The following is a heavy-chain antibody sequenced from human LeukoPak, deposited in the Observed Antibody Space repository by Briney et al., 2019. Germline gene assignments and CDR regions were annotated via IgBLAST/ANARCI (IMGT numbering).Heavy chain of an antibody. J-gene: IGHJ4*02. CDR1: GYTFTSYA. CDR2: INAGNGNA. Sequence: ASVRVSCKASGYTFTSYAMHWVRQAPGQRLEWMGWINAGNGNAKYSQKFQGRVTITRDTSASTAYMELSSLRSEDTAVYYCASHYYDSSGSDYWGQGTLVTVSS. CDR3: ASHYYDSSGSDY. D-gene: IGHD3-22*01. V-gene: IGHV1-3*01.